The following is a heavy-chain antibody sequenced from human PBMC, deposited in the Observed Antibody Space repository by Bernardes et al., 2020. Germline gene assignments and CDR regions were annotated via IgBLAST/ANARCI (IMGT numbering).Heavy chain of an antibody. J-gene: IGHJ5*02. CDR3: ARDRGNSGWFDP. CDR1: GFTFSDQY. V-gene: IGHV3-72*01. Sequence: GGSLRLSCATSGFTFSDQYMDWVRQAPGMGLEWVGRIRNKANSYTTEYAASVKGRFTISRDDSKNSLYLQMNSLKTEDTAVYYCARDRGNSGWFDPWGQGTLVTVSS. D-gene: IGHD2-21*01. CDR2: IRNKANSYTT.